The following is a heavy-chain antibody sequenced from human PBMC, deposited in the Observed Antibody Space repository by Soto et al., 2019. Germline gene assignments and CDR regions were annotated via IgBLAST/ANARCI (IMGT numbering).Heavy chain of an antibody. Sequence: ASVKVSCQASGGTFSSYAISWVRQAPGQGLEWMGGIIPIFGTANYAQKFQGRVTITADESTSTAYMELSSLRSEDTAVYYCASLPRYCSGGSCQYYFDYWGQGTLVTVSS. CDR1: GGTFSSYA. V-gene: IGHV1-69*13. D-gene: IGHD2-15*01. J-gene: IGHJ4*02. CDR2: IIPIFGTA. CDR3: ASLPRYCSGGSCQYYFDY.